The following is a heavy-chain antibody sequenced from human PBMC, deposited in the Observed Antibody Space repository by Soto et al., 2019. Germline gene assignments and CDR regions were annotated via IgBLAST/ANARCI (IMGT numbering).Heavy chain of an antibody. CDR3: EKHRTWSGYDFNY. Sequence: EVQLLESGGDLVQPGGALRLSCAASGFTFSSHSMSWVRQAPGKGLEWILSIRGDADLTYYSDYANGRFTVSRDNSRNTLSLHMNSLRAEDTAVYYCEKHRTWSGYDFNYWGQGTLVSVSS. CDR1: GFTFSSHS. V-gene: IGHV3-23*01. J-gene: IGHJ4*02. D-gene: IGHD5-12*01. CDR2: IRGDADLT.